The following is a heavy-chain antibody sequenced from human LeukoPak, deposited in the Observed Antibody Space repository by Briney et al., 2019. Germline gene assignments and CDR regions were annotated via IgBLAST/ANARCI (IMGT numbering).Heavy chain of an antibody. CDR3: ARGYDTSSGDFDY. CDR1: GLTVSSKY. Sequence: GGSLRLSCAASGLTVSSKYMSWVRQAPGEGLDWVSVIYSGGATYYADSVKGRFTISRDNSKNTLYLQMNSLRAEDTAVYYCARGYDTSSGDFDYWGQGTLVTVSS. J-gene: IGHJ4*02. CDR2: IYSGGAT. V-gene: IGHV3-53*01. D-gene: IGHD3-22*01.